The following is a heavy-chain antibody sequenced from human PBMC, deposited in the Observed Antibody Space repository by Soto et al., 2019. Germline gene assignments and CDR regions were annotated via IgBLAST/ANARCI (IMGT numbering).Heavy chain of an antibody. V-gene: IGHV3-23*01. CDR3: SLSDRYYGMDV. CDR2: ISTSGGST. CDR1: GFTFSSYA. Sequence: EVQLLESGGGLVQPGGSLRLSCAASGFTFSSYAMSWVRQAPGKGLEWVSSISTSGGSTYYADSVKGRFTISRDNSNNTLYLQMSSLRAEDTAVYYCSLSDRYYGMDVWGLGTTVTVS. J-gene: IGHJ6*02.